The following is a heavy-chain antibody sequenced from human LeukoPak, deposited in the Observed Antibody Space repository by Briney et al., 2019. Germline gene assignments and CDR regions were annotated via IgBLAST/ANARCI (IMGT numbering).Heavy chain of an antibody. CDR2: MYYSGRT. D-gene: IGHD3-3*01. V-gene: IGHV4-39*01. Sequence: KPSENLSLTCTVSGGFISNSNYYWGWIRQTPGKGLDWIGSMYYSGRTYYNPSLNGRVTISMDTSKNQFSLRLSSVTAADTAVYYCARHQFLEWYFDYWGRGTLVTVSS. CDR1: GGFISNSNYY. CDR3: ARHQFLEWYFDY. J-gene: IGHJ4*02.